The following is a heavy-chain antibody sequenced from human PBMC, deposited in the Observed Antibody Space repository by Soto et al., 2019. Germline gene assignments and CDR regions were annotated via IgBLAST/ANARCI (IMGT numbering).Heavy chain of an antibody. D-gene: IGHD6-13*01. J-gene: IGHJ1*01. CDR2: IYYSGST. CDR1: GGSISSGGYY. CDR3: ARAFGQLVIRGYFQH. Sequence: QVQLQESGPGLVKPSQTLSLTCTVSGGSISSGGYYWSWIRQHPGKGLEWIGYIYYSGSTYYNPSLKRRVTIPVDTSKNQFSLKLSSVTAADTAVYYCARAFGQLVIRGYFQHWGQGTLVTVSS. V-gene: IGHV4-31*03.